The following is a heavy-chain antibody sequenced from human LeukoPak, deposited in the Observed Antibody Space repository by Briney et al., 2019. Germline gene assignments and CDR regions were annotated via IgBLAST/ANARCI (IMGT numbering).Heavy chain of an antibody. D-gene: IGHD1-26*01. CDR3: ARHTQWELFPDYYYGMDV. CDR1: GGSFSGYY. V-gene: IGHV4-34*01. CDR2: INHSGST. J-gene: IGHJ6*02. Sequence: PSETLSLTCAVYGGSFSGYYWSWIRQPPGKGLEWIGEINHSGSTYYNPSLKSRVTISVDTSKNQFSLKLSSVTAADTAVYYCARHTQWELFPDYYYGMDVWGQGTTVTVSS.